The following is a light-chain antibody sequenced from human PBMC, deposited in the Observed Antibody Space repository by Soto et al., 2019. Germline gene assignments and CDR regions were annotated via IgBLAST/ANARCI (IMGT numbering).Light chain of an antibody. CDR3: ATWDDSLDVHV. V-gene: IGLV1-44*01. J-gene: IGLJ1*01. CDR2: GNN. CDR1: SSNIGINT. Sequence: QSVLTQPPSASGTPGQTITISCSGGSSNIGINTVSWYEHLPGTAPRLLIYGNNQRPSGVPDRFSGSKSGTSASLAISGLQSEDEAHYYCATWDDSLDVHVFGPGTKVTVL.